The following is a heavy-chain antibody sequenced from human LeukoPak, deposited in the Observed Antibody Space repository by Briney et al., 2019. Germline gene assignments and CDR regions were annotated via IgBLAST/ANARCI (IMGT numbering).Heavy chain of an antibody. CDR2: ISWDGGSR. CDR3: AKDHSGNFWSGSLFDF. D-gene: IGHD3-3*01. V-gene: IGHV3-43*01. J-gene: IGHJ4*02. CDR1: GFTFDDYA. Sequence: GGSLRLSCTASGFTFDDYAMHWVRQAPGKGLEWVSLISWDGGSRYYADSVKGRFTISRDNSNNSLYLQMNSLRIEDTAFYYCAKDHSGNFWSGSLFDFWGQGTLVTVSS.